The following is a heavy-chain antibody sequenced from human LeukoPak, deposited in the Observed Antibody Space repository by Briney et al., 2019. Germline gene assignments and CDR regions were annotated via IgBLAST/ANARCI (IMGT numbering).Heavy chain of an antibody. CDR3: ARDISTVTTDYFDY. D-gene: IGHD4-17*01. CDR2: IYYSGST. Sequence: PSETLSLTCTVSGGSISSGGYYWSWIRQHPGKGLEWIGYIYYSGSTYYNPSLKGRVTISVDTSKNQFSLKLSSVTAADTAVYYCARDISTVTTDYFDYWGQGTLVTVSS. J-gene: IGHJ4*02. CDR1: GGSISSGGYY. V-gene: IGHV4-31*03.